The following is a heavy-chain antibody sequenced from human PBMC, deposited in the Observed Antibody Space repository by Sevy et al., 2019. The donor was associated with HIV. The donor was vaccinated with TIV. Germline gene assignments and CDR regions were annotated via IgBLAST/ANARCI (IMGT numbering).Heavy chain of an antibody. CDR3: AKWRYQYYFDY. J-gene: IGHJ4*02. V-gene: IGHV3-30*18. CDR2: ISKDGSNK. Sequence: GGSLRLSCAASGFTFSSYGMHWVRQAPGKVLEWVAVISKDGSNKNYADSGKGRFTISRDNSKNTLYLQMNSLGAEDTAVYYCAKWRYQYYFDYWGQGTLVTVSS. CDR1: GFTFSSYG. D-gene: IGHD2-2*01.